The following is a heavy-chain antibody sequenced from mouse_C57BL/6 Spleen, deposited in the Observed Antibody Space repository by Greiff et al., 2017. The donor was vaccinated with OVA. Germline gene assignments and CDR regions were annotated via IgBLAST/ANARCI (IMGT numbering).Heavy chain of an antibody. CDR2: IDPSDSYT. J-gene: IGHJ3*01. V-gene: IGHV1-69*01. CDR3: ARERELGRGFAY. CDR1: GYTFTSYW. D-gene: IGHD4-1*01. Sequence: VQLQQPGAELVMPGASVKLSCKASGYTFTSYWMHWVKQRPGQGLEWIGEIDPSDSYTNYNQKFKGKSTLTVDKSSSTAYMQLSSLTSVDSAVYYCARERELGRGFAYWGQGTLVTVSA.